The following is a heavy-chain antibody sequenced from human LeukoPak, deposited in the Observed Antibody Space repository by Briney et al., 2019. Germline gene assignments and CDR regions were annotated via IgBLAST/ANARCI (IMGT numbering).Heavy chain of an antibody. CDR2: ISGSGGST. D-gene: IGHD3-22*01. V-gene: IGHV3-23*01. Sequence: GSLRLSCAASGFTFSSYAMSWVRQAPGKGLEWVSAISGSGGSTYYADSVKGRFTISRDSSKNTLYLQMNSLRAEDTAVYYCAKGTSSGYYYTSYHGMDVWGQGTTVTVSS. CDR3: AKGTSSGYYYTSYHGMDV. CDR1: GFTFSSYA. J-gene: IGHJ6*02.